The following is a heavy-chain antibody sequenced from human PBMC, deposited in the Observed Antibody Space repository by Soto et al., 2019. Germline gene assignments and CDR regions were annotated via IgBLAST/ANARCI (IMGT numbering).Heavy chain of an antibody. CDR1: GGSLSNIT. V-gene: IGHV1-69*08. J-gene: IGHJ5*01. CDR2: VNPLLGTA. Sequence: QVQLVQSGAEVKKPGSSVRVSCKISGGSLSNITVSWVRQAPGLGLEWMGRVNPLLGTANYAEKFQGRITRFAHRTTNTAYMYMTSLTSDDTAMYYCARIPLDSWSQGTLVTIS. CDR3: ARIPLDS. D-gene: IGHD2-21*01.